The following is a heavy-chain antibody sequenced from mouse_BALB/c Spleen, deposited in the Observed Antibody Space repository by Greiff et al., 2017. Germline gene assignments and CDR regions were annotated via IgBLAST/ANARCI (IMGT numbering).Heavy chain of an antibody. Sequence: EVKLMESGGGLVKPGGSLKLSCAASGFTFSSYTMSWVRQTPEKRLEWVATISSGGSYTYYPDSVKGRFTNSRDNAKNTLYLQMSSLKSEDTAMYYCTRDHDGYYFAYWGQGTLVTVSA. CDR2: ISSGGSYT. CDR3: TRDHDGYYFAY. V-gene: IGHV5-6-4*01. J-gene: IGHJ3*01. CDR1: GFTFSSYT. D-gene: IGHD2-3*01.